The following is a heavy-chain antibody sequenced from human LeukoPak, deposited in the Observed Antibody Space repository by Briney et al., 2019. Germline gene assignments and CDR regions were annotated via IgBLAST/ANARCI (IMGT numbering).Heavy chain of an antibody. Sequence: PGGSLRLSCAASGFTFDDYAMHWVRQAPGKGLEWVSGISWNSGSIGYADSVKGRFTISRDNAKNSLYLQMNSLRAEDMALYYCAKVGYGDYGAFDIRGQGTMVTVSS. CDR2: ISWNSGSI. D-gene: IGHD4-17*01. V-gene: IGHV3-9*03. J-gene: IGHJ3*02. CDR3: AKVGYGDYGAFDI. CDR1: GFTFDDYA.